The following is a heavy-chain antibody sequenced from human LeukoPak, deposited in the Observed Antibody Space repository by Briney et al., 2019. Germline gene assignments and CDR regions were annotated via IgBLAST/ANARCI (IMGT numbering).Heavy chain of an antibody. CDR2: ISYDGSNK. CDR1: GFTFSSYA. V-gene: IGHV3-30-3*01. Sequence: GRSLRLSCAASGFTFSSYAMHWVRQAPGKGLEWVAVISYDGSNKYYADSVKGRFTISRDNSKNTLYLQMNSLRAEDTAVYYCAREVESFDYWGQGTLVTVSS. J-gene: IGHJ4*02. D-gene: IGHD5-24*01. CDR3: AREVESFDY.